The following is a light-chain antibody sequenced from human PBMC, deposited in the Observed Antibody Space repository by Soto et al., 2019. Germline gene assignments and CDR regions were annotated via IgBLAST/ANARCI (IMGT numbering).Light chain of an antibody. J-gene: IGKJ1*01. CDR2: AAS. V-gene: IGKV1-27*01. CDR3: LKYNSAPWT. Sequence: DIQMTQSPSSLSASVRDRVTITCRASEGISDYVAWYQQKPGEVPNLLIYAASTLQLGVPSRFSGNGSGTDFTLTNSSLQPEDVATYYCLKYNSAPWTFGQGTKVEIK. CDR1: EGISDY.